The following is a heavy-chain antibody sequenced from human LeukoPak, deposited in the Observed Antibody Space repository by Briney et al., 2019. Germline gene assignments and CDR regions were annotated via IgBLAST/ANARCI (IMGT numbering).Heavy chain of an antibody. CDR3: ASSYCSSTSCYAGDANFDY. V-gene: IGHV1-2*02. Sequence: ASVKVSCKASGYTFTGYYMHWVRQAPGQGLEWMGWINPNSGGTNYAQKFQGRVTMTRDTSISTAYMELSRLRSDDTAVYHCASSYCSSTSCYAGDANFDYWGQGTLVTVSS. J-gene: IGHJ4*02. CDR2: INPNSGGT. D-gene: IGHD2-2*01. CDR1: GYTFTGYY.